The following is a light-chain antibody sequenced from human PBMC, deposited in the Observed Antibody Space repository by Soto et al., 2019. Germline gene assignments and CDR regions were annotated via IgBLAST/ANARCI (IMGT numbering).Light chain of an antibody. CDR3: QQTFRTPHT. CDR2: SAS. Sequence: DIQMTQSPASLSASVGDRVSITCRASQTIRSYLNWYQQKPGAAPKLLIYSASTLQSGVPSRFSGSGFGTDYTLTISSLQPADFAVYYCQQTFRTPHTVGQGTKLDIE. J-gene: IGKJ2*01. V-gene: IGKV1-39*01. CDR1: QTIRSY.